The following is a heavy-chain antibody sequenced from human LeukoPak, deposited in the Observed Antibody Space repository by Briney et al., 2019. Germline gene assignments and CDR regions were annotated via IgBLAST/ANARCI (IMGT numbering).Heavy chain of an antibody. J-gene: IGHJ6*02. D-gene: IGHD3-10*01. Sequence: SETLSLTCAVYGGPFSGYYWSWIRQPPGGGLEWIGEINHSGSTNYNPSLESRVTISVDTSKNQFSLKLSSVTAADTAVYYCARRTGITMVRGVNYGMDVWGQGTTVTVSS. V-gene: IGHV4-34*01. CDR1: GGPFSGYY. CDR3: ARRTGITMVRGVNYGMDV. CDR2: INHSGST.